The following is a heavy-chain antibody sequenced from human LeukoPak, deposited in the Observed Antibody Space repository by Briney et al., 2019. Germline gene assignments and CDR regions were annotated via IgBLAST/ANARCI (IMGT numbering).Heavy chain of an antibody. D-gene: IGHD4-17*01. V-gene: IGHV3-48*03. CDR3: ARDGDYGDYPFDY. Sequence: GGSLRLSCAASGFTFSSYEMNWVRQAPGKGLEWVSYISSSGSTIYYADSVKGRFTISRDNPKNSLYLQMNSLRAEDTAVYYCARDGDYGDYPFDYWGQGTLVTVSS. CDR2: ISSSGSTI. CDR1: GFTFSSYE. J-gene: IGHJ4*02.